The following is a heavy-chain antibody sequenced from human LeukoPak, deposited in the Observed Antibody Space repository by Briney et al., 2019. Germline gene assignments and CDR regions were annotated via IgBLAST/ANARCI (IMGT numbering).Heavy chain of an antibody. D-gene: IGHD4-23*01. Sequence: PGASPRLSCAASGFTFSSYAMSWVRQAPGKGLEWVSAISGSGGSTYYADSVKGRFTISRDNSKNTLYLQMNSLRAEDTAVYYCAKSTWVTPLVGYWGQGTLVTVSS. J-gene: IGHJ4*02. CDR2: ISGSGGST. CDR1: GFTFSSYA. V-gene: IGHV3-23*01. CDR3: AKSTWVTPLVGY.